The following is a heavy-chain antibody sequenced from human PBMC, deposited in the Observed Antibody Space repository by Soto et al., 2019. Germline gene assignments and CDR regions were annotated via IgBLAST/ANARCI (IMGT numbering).Heavy chain of an antibody. CDR3: ARMSYFYDKWYFDL. V-gene: IGHV4-30-4*01. D-gene: IGHD3-22*01. CDR1: GASINNNDYY. J-gene: IGHJ2*01. Sequence: QLQESGPGLVMPSQTLSLPCTVSGASINNNDYYWSWIRQTPGKGLEWIGYVYYSGSTDYIPALKSRLSMSIDKSQNQFTLKPNSVTAADTATYYCARMSYFYDKWYFDLWGRGTLVTVSS. CDR2: VYYSGST.